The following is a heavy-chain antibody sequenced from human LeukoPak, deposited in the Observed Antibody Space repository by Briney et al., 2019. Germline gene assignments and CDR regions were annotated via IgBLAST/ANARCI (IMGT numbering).Heavy chain of an antibody. J-gene: IGHJ4*02. CDR3: ARSDH. Sequence: PGRSLRLSCAASAFTFSNFWMSWVRHAQGKGLEWVANTRQDGSERYYVDSVKGRFTISRDNAKNSLYLQMNSLRVEDTAVYYCARSDHWGQGTLVTVSS. V-gene: IGHV3-7*01. CDR2: TRQDGSER. CDR1: AFTFSNFW.